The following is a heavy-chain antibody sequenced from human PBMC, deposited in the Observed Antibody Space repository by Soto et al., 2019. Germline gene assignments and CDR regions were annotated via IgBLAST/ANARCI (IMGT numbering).Heavy chain of an antibody. CDR2: IIPIFGTA. D-gene: IGHD6-13*01. Sequence: ASVKVSCKASGGTFSSYAISWVRQAPGQGLEWMGGIIPIFGTANYAQKFQGRVTINADEATSTAYMELSSLRWEDTAVYYCATDRTLPFSSSWYVLYYYCMDVWRQGTTVTVSS. CDR1: GGTFSSYA. CDR3: ATDRTLPFSSSWYVLYYYCMDV. V-gene: IGHV1-69*13. J-gene: IGHJ6*02.